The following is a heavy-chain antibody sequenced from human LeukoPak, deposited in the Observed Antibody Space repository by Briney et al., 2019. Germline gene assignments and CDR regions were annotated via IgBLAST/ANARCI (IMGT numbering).Heavy chain of an antibody. V-gene: IGHV3-23*01. J-gene: IGHJ3*02. D-gene: IGHD5-24*01. Sequence: GGSLRLSCAASGFTFSSYAMSWVRQAPGKGLEWVSAISGSGGSTYYADSVKGRFTISRDDAKNSLYLQMNSLRAEDTAVYYCAREGILQRWLQLRAFDIWGQGTMVTVSS. CDR3: AREGILQRWLQLRAFDI. CDR1: GFTFSSYA. CDR2: ISGSGGST.